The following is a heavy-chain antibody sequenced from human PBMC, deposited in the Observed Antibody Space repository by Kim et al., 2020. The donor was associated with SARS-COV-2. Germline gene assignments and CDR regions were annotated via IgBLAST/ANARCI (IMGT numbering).Heavy chain of an antibody. D-gene: IGHD2-15*01. CDR2: IFHSGGA. Sequence: SETLSLTCTVSGASINSGDNYWAWIRQHPGKGLEWIGHIFHSGGAYYNPVLKSRVTISVDTSNKRFSLSLTSVTAADSAIYYCARAQIWGGGGGCYYFDYWGQGILVTVS. CDR1: GASINSGDNY. V-gene: IGHV4-31*03. CDR3: ARAQIWGGGGGCYYFDY. J-gene: IGHJ4*02.